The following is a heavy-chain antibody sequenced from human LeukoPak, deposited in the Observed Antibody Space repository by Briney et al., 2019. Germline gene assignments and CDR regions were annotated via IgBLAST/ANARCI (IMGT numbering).Heavy chain of an antibody. D-gene: IGHD3-10*01. J-gene: IGHJ4*02. CDR3: ARDPYGSGD. V-gene: IGHV4-59*01. CDR1: GGSISSYY. CDR2: IYYSGST. Sequence: SETLSLTCTVSGGSISSYYWSWIRQPPGKGLERIWYIYYSGSTNYNPSLKSRVTISVDTSKNQFSLKLSSVTAADTAVYYCARDPYGSGDWGQGTLVTVSS.